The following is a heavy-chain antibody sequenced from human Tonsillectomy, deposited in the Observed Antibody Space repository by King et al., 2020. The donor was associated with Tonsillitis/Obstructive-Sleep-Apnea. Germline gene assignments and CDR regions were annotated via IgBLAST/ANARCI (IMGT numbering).Heavy chain of an antibody. CDR1: GFTFSSYS. CDR2: ISGSSTYI. Sequence: DVQLVESGGGQVKPGGSLRLSCAASGFTFSSYSMNWVRQAPGKGLEWVSSISGSSTYIYYADSVKGRFTISRDNAKNSLYLQMNSLRAEDTAVYYCARGYCSSSRCGYFDYWGQGTLVTVPS. CDR3: ARGYCSSSRCGYFDY. V-gene: IGHV3-21*01. D-gene: IGHD2-2*01. J-gene: IGHJ4*02.